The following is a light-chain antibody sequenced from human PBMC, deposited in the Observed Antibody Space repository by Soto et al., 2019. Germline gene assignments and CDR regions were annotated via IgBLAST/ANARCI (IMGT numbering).Light chain of an antibody. CDR1: QSVSNNY. CDR2: GAS. CDR3: QQYGSSPTWT. Sequence: ESVLTQSPGTLSLSPGERATLSCRASQSVSNNYLAWYQQKPGQAPRLLIYGASTRATGIPDRFSGSGSGTDFTLTISRLEPEDSAVYYCQQYGSSPTWTFGQGTNVEIK. V-gene: IGKV3-20*01. J-gene: IGKJ1*01.